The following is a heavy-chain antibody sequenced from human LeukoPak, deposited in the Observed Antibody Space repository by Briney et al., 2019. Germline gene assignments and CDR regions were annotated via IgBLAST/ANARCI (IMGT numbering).Heavy chain of an antibody. J-gene: IGHJ4*02. CDR3: ARNDYGDYALFG. V-gene: IGHV1-69*05. CDR2: IIPIFGTA. Sequence: SVKVSCKASGGTFSSYAISWVRQAPGQGLEWMGGIIPIFGTANYAQKFQGRVTITTDESTSTAYMELSSLRSEDTAVYSCARNDYGDYALFGWGQGTLVTVSS. CDR1: GGTFSSYA. D-gene: IGHD4-17*01.